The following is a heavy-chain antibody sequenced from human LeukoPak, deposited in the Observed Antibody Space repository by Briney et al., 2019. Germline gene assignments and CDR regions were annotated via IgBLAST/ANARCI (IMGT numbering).Heavy chain of an antibody. D-gene: IGHD2-15*01. Sequence: KTSETLSLTCTVSGGSMNSGSYYWGWIRQPPGKGLEWIGSFFYTGNTYYNPSLKSRVTISVNTSKKQFSLRLGSVTAADTAVYYCARLSIVVVLTTTLTSFDYWAQGTLVTVSS. J-gene: IGHJ4*02. CDR1: GGSMNSGSYY. V-gene: IGHV4-39*01. CDR2: FFYTGNT. CDR3: ARLSIVVVLTTTLTSFDY.